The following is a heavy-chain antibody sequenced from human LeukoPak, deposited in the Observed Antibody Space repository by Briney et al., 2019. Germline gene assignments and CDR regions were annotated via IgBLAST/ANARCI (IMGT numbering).Heavy chain of an antibody. Sequence: PGGSLRLSCVASGFPFSSYWMTWDRQAPGKGLEWEANIKQDGSKKSYVDSVKGRFTISRDNAKNSLYLQMNSLRAEDTAIYYCTRVGYIDEGIDYWGQGTLVTVSS. D-gene: IGHD5-24*01. CDR1: GFPFSSYW. J-gene: IGHJ4*02. V-gene: IGHV3-7*04. CDR3: TRVGYIDEGIDY. CDR2: IKQDGSKK.